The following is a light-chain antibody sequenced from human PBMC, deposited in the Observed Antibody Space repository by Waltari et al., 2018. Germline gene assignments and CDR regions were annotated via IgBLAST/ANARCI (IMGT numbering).Light chain of an antibody. V-gene: IGKV1-5*03. Sequence: DIQMTQSPSTLSASVGDRVIITCRANQSISSWLAWYQLKPGKAPKLLIYKASTLESGVPARFGGSGSGTEFTLTITSLQPDDFATYYCQQYNSHSPLTPLTFGGGTKVEIK. J-gene: IGKJ4*01. CDR2: KAS. CDR3: QQYNSHSPLTPLT. CDR1: QSISSW.